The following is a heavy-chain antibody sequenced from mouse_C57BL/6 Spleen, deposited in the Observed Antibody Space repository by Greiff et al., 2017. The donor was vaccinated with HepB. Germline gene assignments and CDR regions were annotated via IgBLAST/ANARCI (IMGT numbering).Heavy chain of an antibody. J-gene: IGHJ4*01. CDR3: ARGGSSYAMDY. CDR1: GFTFSDYG. V-gene: IGHV5-17*01. Sequence: EVKLMESGGGLVKPGGSLKLSCAASGFTFSDYGMHWVRQAPEKGLEWVAYISSGSSTIYYADTVKARFTISRDNAKNTLFLQMTSLRSEDTAMYYCARGGSSYAMDYWGQGTSVTVSS. D-gene: IGHD1-1*01. CDR2: ISSGSSTI.